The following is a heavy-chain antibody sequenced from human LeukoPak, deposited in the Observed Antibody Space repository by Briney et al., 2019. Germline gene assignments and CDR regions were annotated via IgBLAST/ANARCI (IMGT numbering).Heavy chain of an antibody. CDR3: ARGPADIFPYNWFDP. CDR1: GFTFSSYE. CDR2: ISSSGSTI. J-gene: IGHJ5*02. D-gene: IGHD2-2*02. V-gene: IGHV3-48*03. Sequence: GGSLRLSCAASGFTFSSYEMNWVRQAPGKGLEWVSYISSSGSTIYYADSVKGRFTISRDNAKNSLYLQMNSLRAEDTAVYYCARGPADIFPYNWFDPWGQGTLVTVSS.